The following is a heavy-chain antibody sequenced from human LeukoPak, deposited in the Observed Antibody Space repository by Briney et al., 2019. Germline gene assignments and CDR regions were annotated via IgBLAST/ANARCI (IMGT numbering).Heavy chain of an antibody. J-gene: IGHJ5*02. CDR1: GFTMSSLH. CDR2: MRGVGSNI. D-gene: IGHD5-24*01. CDR3: ATVSRDGFNHNWYDP. Sequence: GGSLRLSCVASGFTMSSLHMAWVRQAPGKGLEWVSYMRGVGSNIHYAESVKGRFTISRDDAKNSLYLQMNRLRDEDTAFYYCATVSRDGFNHNWYDPWGQGTLVTVSS. V-gene: IGHV3-48*03.